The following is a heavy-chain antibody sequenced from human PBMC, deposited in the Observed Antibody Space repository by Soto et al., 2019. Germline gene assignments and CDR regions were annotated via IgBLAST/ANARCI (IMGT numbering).Heavy chain of an antibody. CDR1: GFTFSDYY. J-gene: IGHJ6*02. V-gene: IGHV3-11*06. CDR3: ARDQVVATNPPAYYYGMDV. D-gene: IGHD5-12*01. CDR2: ISSSSSYT. Sequence: GGSLRLSCAASGFTFSDYYMSWIRQAPGKGLEWVSYISSSSSYTNYADSVKGRFTISRDNAKNSLYLQMNSLRAEDTAVYYCARDQVVATNPPAYYYGMDVWGQGTTVTVSS.